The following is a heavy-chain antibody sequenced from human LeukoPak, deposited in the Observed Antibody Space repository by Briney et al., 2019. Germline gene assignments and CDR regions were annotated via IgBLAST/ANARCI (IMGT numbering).Heavy chain of an antibody. CDR1: GGTFSSYA. CDR2: IIPIFGTA. Sequence: SVKVSCKASGGTFSSYAISWVRQAPGQGLEWMGGIIPIFGTANYEQKFQGRVTITADESTSTAYMELSSLRSEDTAVYYCARDGRDGYNSPPKYYFDYWGQGTLVTVSS. D-gene: IGHD5-24*01. V-gene: IGHV1-69*01. CDR3: ARDGRDGYNSPPKYYFDY. J-gene: IGHJ4*02.